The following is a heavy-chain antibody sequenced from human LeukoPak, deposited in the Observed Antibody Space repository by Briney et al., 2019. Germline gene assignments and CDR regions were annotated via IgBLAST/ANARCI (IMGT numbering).Heavy chain of an antibody. CDR1: GFSISSGYY. Sequence: SETLSLTCTVSGFSISSGYYWGWIRQPPGKGLEWIGSIYHSGSTYYNPSLKSRVTISVDTSKNQFSLKLSSVTAADTAVYYCARHGLPGYSSSWAFTGDYYYMDVWGKGTTVTVSS. V-gene: IGHV4-38-2*02. D-gene: IGHD6-13*01. CDR2: IYHSGST. J-gene: IGHJ6*03. CDR3: ARHGLPGYSSSWAFTGDYYYMDV.